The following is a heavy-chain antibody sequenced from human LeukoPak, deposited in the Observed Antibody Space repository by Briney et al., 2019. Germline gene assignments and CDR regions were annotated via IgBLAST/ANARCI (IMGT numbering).Heavy chain of an antibody. D-gene: IGHD5-12*01. CDR3: ARDLDAAGSEVATIVRPFDP. V-gene: IGHV1-2*04. Sequence: ASVKVSCKASGYTFTGYYMHWVRQAPGQGLEWMGWINPNSGGTNYAQKFQGWVTMTRDTSISTAYMELSRLRSDDTAVYYCARDLDAAGSEVATIVRPFDPWGQGTLVTVSS. CDR1: GYTFTGYY. J-gene: IGHJ5*02. CDR2: INPNSGGT.